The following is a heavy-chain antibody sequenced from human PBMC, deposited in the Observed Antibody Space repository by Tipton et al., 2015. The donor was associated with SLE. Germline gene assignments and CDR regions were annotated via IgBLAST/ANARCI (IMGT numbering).Heavy chain of an antibody. CDR1: GGSISSYY. J-gene: IGHJ4*02. CDR2: IYYSGST. Sequence: TLSLTCTVSGGSISSYYWSWIRQPPGKGLEWIGYIYYSGSTNYNPSLKSRVTISVDTSKNQFPLKLSSVTAADTAVYYCASQNGEGYCSGGSCPGDWGQGTLVTVSS. V-gene: IGHV4-59*12. D-gene: IGHD2-15*01. CDR3: ASQNGEGYCSGGSCPGD.